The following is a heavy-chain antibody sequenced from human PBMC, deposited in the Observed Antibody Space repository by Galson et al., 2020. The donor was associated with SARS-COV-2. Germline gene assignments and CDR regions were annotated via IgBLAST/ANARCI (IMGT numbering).Heavy chain of an antibody. CDR2: INHSGST. J-gene: IGHJ4*02. V-gene: IGHV4-34*01. D-gene: IGHD3-22*01. Sequence: SQTLSLTCAVYGGSFSGYYWSWIRQPPGKGLEWIGEINHSGSTNYNPSLKSRVTISVDTSKNQFSLKLSSVTAADTAVYYCARGRVTMIVVVRYYFDYWGQGTLVTVSS. CDR3: ARGRVTMIVVVRYYFDY. CDR1: GGSFSGYY.